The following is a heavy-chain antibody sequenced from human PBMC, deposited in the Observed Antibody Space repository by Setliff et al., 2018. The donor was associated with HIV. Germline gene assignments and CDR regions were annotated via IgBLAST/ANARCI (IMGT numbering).Heavy chain of an antibody. CDR3: ARDGYCGGDCYHDAFDI. CDR2: IYTSGST. J-gene: IGHJ3*02. V-gene: IGHV4-4*08. D-gene: IGHD2-21*02. CDR1: GGSISSYY. Sequence: PSETLSLTCTASGGSISSYYWGWIRQPPGKGLEWIGYIYTSGSTNYNPSLKSRVTISVDTSKNQFSLKLSSVTAADTAVYYCARDGYCGGDCYHDAFDIWGQGTMVTVSS.